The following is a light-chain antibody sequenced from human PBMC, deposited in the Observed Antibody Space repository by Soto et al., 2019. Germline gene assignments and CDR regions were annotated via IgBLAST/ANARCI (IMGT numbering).Light chain of an antibody. CDR2: GAS. V-gene: IGKV3-15*01. J-gene: IGKJ1*01. Sequence: EIVLTQSPGTLSLSPGERATHSCRASQSVNNNLAWYQQKLGQAPRVLIYGASTRATGIPARFTGSGSGTEFILTITSLQSEDSAVYYCQEYNTWPWTFGQGTKVDI. CDR3: QEYNTWPWT. CDR1: QSVNNN.